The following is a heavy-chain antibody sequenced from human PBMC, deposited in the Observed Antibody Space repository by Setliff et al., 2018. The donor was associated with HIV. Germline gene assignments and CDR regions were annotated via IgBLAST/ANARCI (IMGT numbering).Heavy chain of an antibody. CDR2: VDPEDGET. J-gene: IGHJ4*02. V-gene: IGHV1-69-2*01. CDR3: TTPLDSSGYFGSDYFDY. CDR1: GYTFTDYY. D-gene: IGHD3-22*01. Sequence: ASVKVSCKASGYTFTDYYIHWVQQAPGKGLEWMGRVDPEDGETTYAEKFQGRIAITADTSTDTAYLELSSLRSEDSAFYYCTTPLDSSGYFGSDYFDYWGQGALVTVSS.